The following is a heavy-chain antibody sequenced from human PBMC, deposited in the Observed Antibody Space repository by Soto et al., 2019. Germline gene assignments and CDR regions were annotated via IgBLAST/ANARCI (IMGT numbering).Heavy chain of an antibody. D-gene: IGHD5-18*01. CDR3: ARGGRIVDTGIGYYYYHAMDV. CDR2: FNPTGDTA. V-gene: IGHV1-46*01. Sequence: ASMKVSCKASGYTFTSHYIHWVRQAPGQGLEWMGIFNPTGDTASYAQKLQGRVTMTRDTSTGTAYMELGSLRSEDTAVYYCARGGRIVDTGIGYYYYHAMDVWGQGTTVTVS. J-gene: IGHJ6*02. CDR1: GYTFTSHY.